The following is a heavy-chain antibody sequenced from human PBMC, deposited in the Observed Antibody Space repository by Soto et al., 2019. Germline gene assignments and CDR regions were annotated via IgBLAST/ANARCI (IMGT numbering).Heavy chain of an antibody. CDR3: ARVLYISFGGISPLPF. J-gene: IGHJ4*02. D-gene: IGHD3-16*01. Sequence: GSLRLSCAASGFSLSSYLMTWVRQAPGKGLEWVATIKQDGSEKHYVDSVKGRFTISRDNAKNSLYLEMNSLRAEDTAVYYYARVLYISFGGISPLPFWGQGPLVTFSS. V-gene: IGHV3-7*01. CDR2: IKQDGSEK. CDR1: GFSLSSYL.